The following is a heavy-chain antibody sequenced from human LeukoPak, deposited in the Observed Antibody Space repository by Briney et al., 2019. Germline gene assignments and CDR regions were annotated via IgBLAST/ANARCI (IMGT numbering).Heavy chain of an antibody. J-gene: IGHJ3*02. CDR2: IYYSGST. V-gene: IGHV4-61*01. Sequence: SETLSLTCAVSGGSVSSGSYYWSWIRQPPGKGLEWIGYIYYSGSTNYNPSLKSRVTISVDTSKNQFSLKLSSVTAADTAVYYCARDLGYSYGADAFDIWGQGTMVTVSS. CDR1: GGSVSSGSYY. CDR3: ARDLGYSYGADAFDI. D-gene: IGHD5-18*01.